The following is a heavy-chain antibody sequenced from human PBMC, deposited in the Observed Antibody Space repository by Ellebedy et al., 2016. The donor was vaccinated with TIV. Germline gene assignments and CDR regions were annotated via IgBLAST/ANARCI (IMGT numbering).Heavy chain of an antibody. D-gene: IGHD2-2*01. J-gene: IGHJ4*02. CDR3: VKDHEYHYYFDY. Sequence: GESLKISCSASGFTFSSYAMHWVRQAPGKGLEYVSAISSNGGSTYYADSVKGRFTISRDNSKNTLYLQMSSLRAEDTAVFYCVKDHEYHYYFDYWGQGTLVTVSS. CDR2: ISSNGGST. V-gene: IGHV3-64D*06. CDR1: GFTFSSYA.